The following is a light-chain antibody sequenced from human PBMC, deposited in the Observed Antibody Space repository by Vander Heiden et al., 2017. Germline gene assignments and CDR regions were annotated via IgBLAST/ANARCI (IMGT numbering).Light chain of an antibody. CDR3: SSYAGSNNLGV. V-gene: IGLV2-8*01. J-gene: IGLJ3*02. Sequence: QSALTQPPSAPGSPGHSVTISCPGTSSDVGGYNYVSWYQQHPGKAPKLMIYEVSKRPSGVPDRFSGSKSGNTASLTVSGLQAEDEADYYCSSYAGSNNLGVFGGGTKLTVL. CDR2: EVS. CDR1: SSDVGGYNY.